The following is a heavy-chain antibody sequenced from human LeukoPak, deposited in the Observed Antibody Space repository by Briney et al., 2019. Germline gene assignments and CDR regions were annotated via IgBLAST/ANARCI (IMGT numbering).Heavy chain of an antibody. J-gene: IGHJ4*02. Sequence: GGSLRLSCAASGFTFSHYEMNWVRQAPGKGLEWISLINTGGTTTYYGDSVKGRFTFSRDNAKSSLYLQMNSLRAEDTAVYFCARVSGYWGSGTYYFDYWGQGTLVTVSS. CDR3: ARVSGYWGSGTYYFDY. CDR1: GFTFSHYE. CDR2: INTGGTTT. V-gene: IGHV3-48*03. D-gene: IGHD3-10*01.